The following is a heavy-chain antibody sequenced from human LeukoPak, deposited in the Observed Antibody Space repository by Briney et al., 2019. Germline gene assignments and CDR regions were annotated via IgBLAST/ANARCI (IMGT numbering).Heavy chain of an antibody. CDR1: GGSISSYY. J-gene: IGHJ4*02. D-gene: IGHD5-12*01. V-gene: IGHV4-4*07. CDR2: IYTSGST. CDR3: ARGSVATILNYFDY. Sequence: SETLSLTCTVSGGSISSYYWSWIRQPAGKGLEWIGRIYTSGSTNYNPSLKSRVTMSVDTSKNQFSLKLSSVTAADTAVYYCARGSVATILNYFDYWGQGTLVTVSS.